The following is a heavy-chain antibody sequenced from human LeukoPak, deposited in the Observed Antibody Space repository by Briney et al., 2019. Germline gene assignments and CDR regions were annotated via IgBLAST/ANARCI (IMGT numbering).Heavy chain of an antibody. CDR1: GGFIRSGGYY. V-gene: IGHV4-31*03. Sequence: SETLSLTCTVSGGFIRSGGYYWNWIRQHPGKGLEWIGYIYYSGSTYYNPSLKSRVIISVDTSKNQFSLKLSSVTAADTAVYYCAAGNTVTARDWGQGTLVTVSS. D-gene: IGHD2-21*02. CDR3: AAGNTVTARD. J-gene: IGHJ4*02. CDR2: IYYSGST.